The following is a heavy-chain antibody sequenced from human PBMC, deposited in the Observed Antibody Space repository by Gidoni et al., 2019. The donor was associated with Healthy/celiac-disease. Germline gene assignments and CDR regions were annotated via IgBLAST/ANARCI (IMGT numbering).Heavy chain of an antibody. CDR1: GGSLSSYY. CDR3: ARVFYDSSGPDYYYYMDV. J-gene: IGHJ6*03. CDR2: IYYSGST. V-gene: IGHV4-59*01. Sequence: QVQLQESGPGLVKPSETLSLTCTVSGGSLSSYYWSWIRQPPGKGLEWIGYIYYSGSTNYNPSLKSRVTISVDTSKNQFSLKLSSVTAADTAVYYCARVFYDSSGPDYYYYMDVWGKGTTVTVSS. D-gene: IGHD3-22*01.